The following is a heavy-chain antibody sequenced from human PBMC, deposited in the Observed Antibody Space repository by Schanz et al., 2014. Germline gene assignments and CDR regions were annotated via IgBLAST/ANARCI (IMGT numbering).Heavy chain of an antibody. V-gene: IGHV3-23*01. CDR2: INGNGGIT. CDR1: GFTFSTYA. CDR3: SKDKQGSRSDDS. J-gene: IGHJ5*01. D-gene: IGHD2-15*01. Sequence: EVQLLESGGGLVQPGGSLRLSCSASGFTFSTYALGWVRQAPGKGLEWVSAINGNGGITYYADPVKGRFIVSRDNSKNTLYLEMNRLRVDDTAVYYCSKDKQGSRSDDSWGQGTLVTVSS.